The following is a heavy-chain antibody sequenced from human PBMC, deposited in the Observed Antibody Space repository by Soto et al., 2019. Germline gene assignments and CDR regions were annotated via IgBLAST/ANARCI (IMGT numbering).Heavy chain of an antibody. Sequence: GGSLRLSCAASGFTFSSYVMSWVRQAPGKGLEWVSAISGSGGSTYYADSVKGRFTISRDNSKNTLYLQMNSLRAEDTAVYYCAKDGRKYYDSSGYYPHYYYYGMDVWGQGTTVTVSS. D-gene: IGHD3-22*01. CDR1: GFTFSSYV. J-gene: IGHJ6*02. CDR2: ISGSGGST. CDR3: AKDGRKYYDSSGYYPHYYYYGMDV. V-gene: IGHV3-23*01.